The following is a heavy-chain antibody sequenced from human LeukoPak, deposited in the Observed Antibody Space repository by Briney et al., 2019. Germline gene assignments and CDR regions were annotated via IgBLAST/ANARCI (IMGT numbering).Heavy chain of an antibody. J-gene: IGHJ4*02. CDR1: GFSLSTIGMC. CDR3: ARIQMTTGRFYFNF. Sequence: EPGPTLVNPTQTLTLTCTFSGFSLSTIGMCVTWFRQPPGKALEWLARIDWDDDKWYNTSLKTRLTISKDTSKNLVVLTMTNMDPVDTATYYCARIQMTTGRFYFNFWGQGALVTVSS. V-gene: IGHV2-70*11. D-gene: IGHD4-17*01. CDR2: IDWDDDK.